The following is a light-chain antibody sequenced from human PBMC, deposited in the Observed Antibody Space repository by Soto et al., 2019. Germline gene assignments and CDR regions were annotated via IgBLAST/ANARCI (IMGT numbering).Light chain of an antibody. CDR1: QSITTY. Sequence: DIQMTSPPSSLPAYVGDRVTMTCRASQSITTYLNWYRQKPGKAPKLLIYAASSLQSGVPSRFSGSGSETEFTLSISSLQPEDFATYFCQQIYSAPLTFGGGTKVDIK. CDR2: AAS. J-gene: IGKJ4*01. V-gene: IGKV1-39*01. CDR3: QQIYSAPLT.